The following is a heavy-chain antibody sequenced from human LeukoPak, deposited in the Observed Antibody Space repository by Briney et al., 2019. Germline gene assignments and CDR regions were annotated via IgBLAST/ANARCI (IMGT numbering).Heavy chain of an antibody. D-gene: IGHD3-10*01. V-gene: IGHV3-73*01. Sequence: PGGSLRLSCVTSGFTVSNNYMSWVRQASGKGLEWVGRIRSKTNNYATEYAVSVEGRFTISRDDSENTVYLQMNSLKTEDTAVYYCTRLRGEKASGDYWGQGTLVTVSS. J-gene: IGHJ4*02. CDR3: TRLRGEKASGDY. CDR1: GFTVSNNY. CDR2: IRSKTNNYAT.